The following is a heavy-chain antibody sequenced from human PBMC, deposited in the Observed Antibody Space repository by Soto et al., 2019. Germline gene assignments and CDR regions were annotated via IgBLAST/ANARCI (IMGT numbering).Heavy chain of an antibody. V-gene: IGHV1-2*04. CDR3: ARSSGSYSEDAFDI. D-gene: IGHD1-26*01. J-gene: IGHJ3*02. CDR1: GYTFTSYA. CDR2: INPNSGGT. Sequence: ASVKVSCKASGYTFTSYAMHWVRQAPGQGLEWMGWINPNSGGTKYAQKFQGWVTMTRDTSISTAYMELSRLRSDDTAVYYCARSSGSYSEDAFDIWGQGTMVTVSS.